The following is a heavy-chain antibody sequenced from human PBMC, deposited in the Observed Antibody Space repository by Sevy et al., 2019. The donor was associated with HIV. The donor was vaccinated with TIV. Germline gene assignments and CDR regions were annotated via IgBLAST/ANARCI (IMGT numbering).Heavy chain of an antibody. J-gene: IGHJ6*02. D-gene: IGHD1-26*01. V-gene: IGHV1-2*02. CDR2: INPNSGGT. CDR1: GYTFTDYF. CDR3: AREKGATPRYYYYYGMDV. Sequence: ASVKVSCKASGYTFTDYFMHWVRQAPGQGLEWMGWINPNSGGTNYAQKFQGRVTMTTDTSTSTAYMELRSLRSDDTAVYYCAREKGATPRYYYYYGMDVWGQGTTVTVSS.